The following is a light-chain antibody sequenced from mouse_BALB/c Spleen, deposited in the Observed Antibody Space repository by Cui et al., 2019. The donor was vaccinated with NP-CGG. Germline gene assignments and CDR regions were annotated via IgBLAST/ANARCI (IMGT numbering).Light chain of an antibody. CDR3: ALWYSNHWV. V-gene: IGLV1*01. CDR1: TGAVTTSNY. Sequence: QAVVTQESALPTSPGEPVTLTCPSSTGAVTTSNYANWVQENPDHLFTGLIGGTNNRAPGVPARFSSSLIGDKAALTITGAQTEDEAIYFCALWYSNHWVFGGGTKLTVL. CDR2: GTN. J-gene: IGLJ1*01.